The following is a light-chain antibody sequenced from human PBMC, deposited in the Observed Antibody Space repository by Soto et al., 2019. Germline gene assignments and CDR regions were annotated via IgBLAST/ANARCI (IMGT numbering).Light chain of an antibody. Sequence: DIQMTQSPSTLSASLGARVTITCRASQSISSWLAWYQQKPGKAPKLLIYEASSLESGVPSRFSGSGSGTEYTLTISSLQPDDFATYYCQQYNSYSPWTFGQGTKVEI. CDR2: EAS. CDR3: QQYNSYSPWT. CDR1: QSISSW. J-gene: IGKJ1*01. V-gene: IGKV1-5*03.